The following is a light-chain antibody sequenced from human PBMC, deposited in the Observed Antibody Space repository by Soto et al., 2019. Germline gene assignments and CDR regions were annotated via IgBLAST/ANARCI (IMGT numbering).Light chain of an antibody. V-gene: IGKV3-20*01. CDR1: QSVSNNF. CDR2: GTS. J-gene: IGKJ4*01. Sequence: IVLTQSPGTLSLSPGERATLSCRASQSVSNNFLAWYQYKPGQAPRLVIYGTSSRFTGIPDRFSGSGSGTDFTLTIRRLEPADSAVYYCQHYANWPLTFGGGTKIESK. CDR3: QHYANWPLT.